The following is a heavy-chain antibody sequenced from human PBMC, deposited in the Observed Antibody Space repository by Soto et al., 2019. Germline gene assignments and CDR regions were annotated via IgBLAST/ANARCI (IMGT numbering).Heavy chain of an antibody. CDR2: IIPIFGTA. V-gene: IGHV1-69*13. J-gene: IGHJ4*02. CDR1: GGTFSSYA. Sequence: SVKVSCKASGGTFSSYAISWVRQAPGQGLEWMGGIIPIFGTANYAQKFQGRVTITADESTSTAYMELSSLRSEDTAVYYCARDGYDFWSGSTHTFDYWGQGTLVTVSS. CDR3: ARDGYDFWSGSTHTFDY. D-gene: IGHD3-3*01.